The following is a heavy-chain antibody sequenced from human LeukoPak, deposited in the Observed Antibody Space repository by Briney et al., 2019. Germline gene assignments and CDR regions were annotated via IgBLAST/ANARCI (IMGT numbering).Heavy chain of an antibody. CDR1: GYTYTSYG. CDR3: ARVFPVVPAAIDY. J-gene: IGHJ4*02. V-gene: IGHV1-18*01. Sequence: GASVKVSCKASGYTYTSYGIRWVRQAPGQGLEWMRWISAYNGNTSYAQKLQCRVAMTTDTSTRTAYMKRRSLRSDVTAVYYCARVFPVVPAAIDYWGQGTLVTVSS. CDR2: ISAYNGNT. D-gene: IGHD2-2*01.